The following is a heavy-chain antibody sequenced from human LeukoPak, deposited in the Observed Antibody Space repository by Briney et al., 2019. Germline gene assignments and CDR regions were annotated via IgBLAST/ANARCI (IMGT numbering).Heavy chain of an antibody. V-gene: IGHV1-3*01. CDR2: INAGNGNT. CDR3: ARVDTAMVIGY. J-gene: IGHJ4*02. CDR1: GYTFTSYA. Sequence: ASVKVSCKASGYTFTSYAMHWVRQAPGQRLEWMGWINAGNGNTKYSQRFQGRVTITRDTSASTAYMELSGLRSEDTAVYYCARVDTAMVIGYWGQGTLVTVSS. D-gene: IGHD5-18*01.